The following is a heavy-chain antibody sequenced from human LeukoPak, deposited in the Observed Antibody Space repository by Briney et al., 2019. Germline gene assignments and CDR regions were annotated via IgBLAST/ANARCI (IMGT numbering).Heavy chain of an antibody. Sequence: GGSLRLSCAASVFTCSYYWIHWLRQAPGKGLVWVSRIKTDGRSTNYADSVKGRFTISRVNAKNTLYQQMNSVRAEDTAVYYFARGRIGGWIDYWGQGTLVTVSS. CDR3: ARGRIGGWIDY. CDR2: IKTDGRST. J-gene: IGHJ4*02. V-gene: IGHV3-74*01. CDR1: VFTCSYYW. D-gene: IGHD6-19*01.